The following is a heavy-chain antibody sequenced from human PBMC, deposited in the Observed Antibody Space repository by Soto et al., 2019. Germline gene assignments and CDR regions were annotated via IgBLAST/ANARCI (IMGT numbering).Heavy chain of an antibody. D-gene: IGHD4-17*01. CDR3: ARGDYWNYGDYIYYYYMDV. CDR1: GFTFSSYG. J-gene: IGHJ6*03. Sequence: GGSLRLSCAASGFTFSSYGMHWVRQAPGKGLEWVAVIWYDGSNKYYADSVKGRFTISRDNSKNTLYLQMNSLRAEDTAVYYCARGDYWNYGDYIYYYYMDVWGKGTTVTVSS. CDR2: IWYDGSNK. V-gene: IGHV3-33*01.